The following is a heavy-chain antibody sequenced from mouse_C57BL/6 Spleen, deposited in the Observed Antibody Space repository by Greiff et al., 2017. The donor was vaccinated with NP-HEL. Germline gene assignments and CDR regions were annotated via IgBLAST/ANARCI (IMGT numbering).Heavy chain of an antibody. J-gene: IGHJ4*01. CDR2: INPGSGGP. V-gene: IGHV1-54*01. CDR3: ARGGASWTYYAMDY. Sequence: QVQLQQSGAELVRPGTSVKVSCKASGYAFTNYLIEWVKQRPGQGLEWIGVINPGSGGPNYNEKFKGKATLTADKSSSTAYMQRSRLTSEDSAVYVGARGGASWTYYAMDYWGQGTSVTVSS. CDR1: GYAFTNYL. D-gene: IGHD3-1*01.